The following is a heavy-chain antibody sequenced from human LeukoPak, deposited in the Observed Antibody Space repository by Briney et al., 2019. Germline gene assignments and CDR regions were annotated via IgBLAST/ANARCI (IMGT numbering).Heavy chain of an antibody. J-gene: IGHJ4*02. V-gene: IGHV4-34*01. CDR2: INHSGST. Sequence: SETLSLTCAVYGGSFSGYYWSWIRQPPGKGLEWIGEINHSGSTNYNQSLKNRVTISVDTSKNQFSLKLSSVTAADTAVYYCARHPTYYYDSSGYYTSYYFDYWGQGTLVTVSS. CDR3: ARHPTYYYDSSGYYTSYYFDY. D-gene: IGHD3-22*01. CDR1: GGSFSGYY.